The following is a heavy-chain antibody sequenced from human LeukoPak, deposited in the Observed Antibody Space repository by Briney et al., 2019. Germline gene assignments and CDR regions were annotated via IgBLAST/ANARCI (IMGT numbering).Heavy chain of an antibody. CDR3: ARRGGIIRGVASYYHMDV. D-gene: IGHD3-10*01. Sequence: SQTLSLTCAVSGGSISSGGYSWSWIRQPPGKGLEWIGSIYYSGSTYYNPSLKSRVTISVDTSKNQFSLKLSSVTAADTAAYYCARRGGIIRGVASYYHMDVWGKGTTVTTSS. V-gene: IGHV4-30-2*03. CDR2: IYYSGST. CDR1: GGSISSGGYS. J-gene: IGHJ6*03.